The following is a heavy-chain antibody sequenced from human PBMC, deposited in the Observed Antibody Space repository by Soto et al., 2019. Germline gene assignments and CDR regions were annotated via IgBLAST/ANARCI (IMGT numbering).Heavy chain of an antibody. J-gene: IGHJ4*02. V-gene: IGHV4-59*08. CDR2: IYYSGST. D-gene: IGHD5-12*01. Sequence: PSETLSLTCTVSGGSISSYYWSWIRQPPGKGLEWIGYIYYSGSTNYNPSLKSRVTISVDTSKNQFSLKLSSVTAADTAVYYCARLYSGYDRENDYWGQGTLVTVSS. CDR3: ARLYSGYDRENDY. CDR1: GGSISSYY.